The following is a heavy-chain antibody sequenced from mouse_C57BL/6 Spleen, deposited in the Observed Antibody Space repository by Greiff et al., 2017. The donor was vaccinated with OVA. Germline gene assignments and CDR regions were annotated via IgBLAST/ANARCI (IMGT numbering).Heavy chain of an antibody. D-gene: IGHD1-1*01. V-gene: IGHV1-81*01. CDR3: AILPKNAMDY. J-gene: IGHJ4*01. Sequence: QVQLQQSGAELARPGASVKLSCKASGYTFTSYGISWVKQRTGQGLEWIGEIYPRSGNTYYNEKFKGKATLTADKSSSTAYMELLSLTSEDSAVYFCAILPKNAMDYWGQGTSVTVSS. CDR1: GYTFTSYG. CDR2: IYPRSGNT.